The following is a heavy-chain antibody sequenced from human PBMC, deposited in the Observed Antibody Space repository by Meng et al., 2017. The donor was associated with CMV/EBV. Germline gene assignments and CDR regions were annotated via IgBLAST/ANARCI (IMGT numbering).Heavy chain of an antibody. Sequence: GESLKISCAASGFTFSSYGMHWVRQAPGKGLEWVAVIWYDGSNKYYADSVKGRFTISRDNSKNSLYLQMNSLRAEDTAVYYCAKDDLPYDFWSGYEPNFDYWGQGTLVTVSS. J-gene: IGHJ4*02. CDR3: AKDDLPYDFWSGYEPNFDY. D-gene: IGHD3-3*01. CDR2: IWYDGSNK. V-gene: IGHV3-33*06. CDR1: GFTFSSYG.